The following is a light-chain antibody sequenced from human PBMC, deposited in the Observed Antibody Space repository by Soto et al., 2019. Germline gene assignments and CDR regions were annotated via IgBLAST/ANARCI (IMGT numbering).Light chain of an antibody. CDR1: SSDVGGYNY. CDR2: DVS. CDR3: CSYAGSYYYV. J-gene: IGLJ1*01. Sequence: QSALTQPRSVSGSPGQSVTISCTGTSSDVGGYNYVSWYQQHPGKAPKLMIYDVSKRPSGVPDRFSGSKSGNTASLTISGLQAEDADDYYCCSYAGSYYYVFGTGTKVTVL. V-gene: IGLV2-11*01.